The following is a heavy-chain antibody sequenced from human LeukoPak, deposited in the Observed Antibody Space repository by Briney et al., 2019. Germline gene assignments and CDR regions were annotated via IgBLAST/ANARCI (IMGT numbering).Heavy chain of an antibody. CDR2: IDYNGRT. J-gene: IGHJ4*02. CDR3: ARGSGWLTDH. D-gene: IGHD6-19*01. V-gene: IGHV4-61*01. CDR1: GGSFSSGTYF. Sequence: PSESLSLTCTVSGGSFSSGTYFLNWIRQAPGKGLEWIGYIDYNGRTNYNPSLKSRVTISVGTSKNQFPLKGSSVTATDTAVYYCARGSGWLTDHWGQGTLVTVSS.